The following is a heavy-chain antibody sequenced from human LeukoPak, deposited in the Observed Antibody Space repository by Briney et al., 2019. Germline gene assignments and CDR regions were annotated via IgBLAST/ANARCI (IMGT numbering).Heavy chain of an antibody. J-gene: IGHJ3*02. V-gene: IGHV4-34*01. Sequence: SETLSLTCAVYGGSFSGYYWSWIRQPPGKGLEWIGEINHSGSTNYNPSLKSRVTISVDTSKNQFSPKLSSVTAADTAVYYCARAGDRSGYYITARSRGAFDIWGQGTMVTVSS. CDR1: GGSFSGYY. CDR3: ARAGDRSGYYITARSRGAFDI. D-gene: IGHD3-22*01. CDR2: INHSGST.